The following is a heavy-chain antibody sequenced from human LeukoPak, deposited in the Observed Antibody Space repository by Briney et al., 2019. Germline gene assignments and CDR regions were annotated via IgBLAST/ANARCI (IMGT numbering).Heavy chain of an antibody. CDR2: ISAYNGNT. D-gene: IGHD5-18*01. Sequence: ASVKVSCKASGYTFTSYAMHWVRQAPGQGLEWMGWISAYNGNTNYAQKLQGRVTMTTDTSTSTAYMELRSLRSDDTAVYYCAREKGEGYSYGPNWYFDLWGRGALVTVSS. CDR1: GYTFTSYA. V-gene: IGHV1-18*01. J-gene: IGHJ2*01. CDR3: AREKGEGYSYGPNWYFDL.